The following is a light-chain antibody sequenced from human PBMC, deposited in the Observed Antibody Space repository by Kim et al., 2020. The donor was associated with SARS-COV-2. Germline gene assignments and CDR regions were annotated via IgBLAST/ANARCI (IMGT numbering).Light chain of an antibody. J-gene: IGKJ1*01. CDR2: AAS. CDR3: QHYGDSPRT. CDR1: QSVNSNY. V-gene: IGKV3-20*01. Sequence: EIVLTQSPGTLSLSPGERATLSCRASQSVNSNYLAWYQQKPGQAPRLLYAASSRAIGIPDRFSASGSGTEFTLTINKLEPEDLAVYYCQHYGDSPRTFGQGTKVDIK.